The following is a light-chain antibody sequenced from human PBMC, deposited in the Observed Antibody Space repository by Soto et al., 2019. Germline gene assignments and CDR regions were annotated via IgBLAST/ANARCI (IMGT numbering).Light chain of an antibody. Sequence: ALTQPASVSGSPGQSITISCTGTSSDVGSYNLVSWYQQHPGKAPKLMIYEVSKRPSGVSNRFSGSKSGNTASLTISGLQAEDEADYYCCSYAGSSTPHYVFGTGTKVTVL. J-gene: IGLJ1*01. CDR2: EVS. CDR1: SSDVGSYNL. V-gene: IGLV2-23*02. CDR3: CSYAGSSTPHYV.